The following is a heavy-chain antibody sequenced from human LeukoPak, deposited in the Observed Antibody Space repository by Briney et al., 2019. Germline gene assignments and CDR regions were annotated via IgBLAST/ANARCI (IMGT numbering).Heavy chain of an antibody. CDR1: GGSISSGGYY. CDR2: IYYSGTT. Sequence: SETLSLTCTVSGGSISSGGYYWSWIRQHPGKGLEWIGCIYYSGTTYYNPSLKSRSTMSVDTSKNQFSLKLSSVTVADTAVYYCARLHSWGLLTGYFRYFDYWGQGILVTVSS. D-gene: IGHD3-9*01. J-gene: IGHJ4*02. CDR3: ARLHSWGLLTGYFRYFDY. V-gene: IGHV4-31*03.